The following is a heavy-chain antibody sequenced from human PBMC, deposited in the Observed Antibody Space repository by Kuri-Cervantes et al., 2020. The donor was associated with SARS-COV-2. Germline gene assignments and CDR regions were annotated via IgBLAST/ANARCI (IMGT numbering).Heavy chain of an antibody. J-gene: IGHJ5*02. D-gene: IGHD3-22*01. CDR3: ATSYYYDSSGYYGWFDP. CDR2: IYYSGST. CDR1: GVSVGSSRYY. V-gene: IGHV4-39*01. Sequence: GSLRLSCTVSGVSVGSSRYYWGWIRQPPGKGLEWPGTIYYSGSTYYNPSLKSRVTISVDTSWNQFSLKLSSVTASDTAVYYCATSYYYDSSGYYGWFDPWGQGVLVTVSS.